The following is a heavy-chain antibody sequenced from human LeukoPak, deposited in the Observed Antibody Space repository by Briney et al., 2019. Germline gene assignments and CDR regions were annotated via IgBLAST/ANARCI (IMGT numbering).Heavy chain of an antibody. D-gene: IGHD1-26*01. CDR2: IYYSGST. CDR1: GGSISSYY. CDR3: ARQGRSGSNYNDY. Sequence: SETLSLTCTVSGGSISSYYWSWIRQPPGKGLEWIGYIYYSGSTNYNPSLKSRVTISVDTSKNQFSLKLSSVTAADTAVYYCARQGRSGSNYNDYWGQGTLVTVSS. J-gene: IGHJ4*02. V-gene: IGHV4-59*08.